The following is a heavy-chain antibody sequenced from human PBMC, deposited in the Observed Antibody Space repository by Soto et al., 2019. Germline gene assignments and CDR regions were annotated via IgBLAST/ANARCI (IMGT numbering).Heavy chain of an antibody. CDR3: ASAGNSGSYYVLDY. Sequence: AGGSTRVSCAAAGFPFSSYGMHWVRQDTGKGLVWVSRINSDGSSTSYADSVKGRFTISRDNAKDTLYLQMNSLRAEDTAVYYCASAGNSGSYYVLDYWGQGTQVTVSS. V-gene: IGHV3-74*01. CDR2: INSDGSST. J-gene: IGHJ4*02. CDR1: GFPFSSYG. D-gene: IGHD1-26*01.